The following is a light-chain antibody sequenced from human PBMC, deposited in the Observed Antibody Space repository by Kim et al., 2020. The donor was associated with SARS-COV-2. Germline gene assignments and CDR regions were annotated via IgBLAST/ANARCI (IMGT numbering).Light chain of an antibody. Sequence: ASVGDRVTITCRASQYISSYLSWYQQKPGKAPNLLVYGASILQSGVPSRFSGSESGTAFTLTINSLQPEDFATYYCQQTYSTPRTFGQGTKVDIK. J-gene: IGKJ1*01. CDR3: QQTYSTPRT. CDR2: GAS. CDR1: QYISSY. V-gene: IGKV1-39*01.